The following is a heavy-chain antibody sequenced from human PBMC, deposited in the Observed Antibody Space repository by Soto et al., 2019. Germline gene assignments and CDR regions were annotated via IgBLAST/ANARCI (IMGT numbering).Heavy chain of an antibody. CDR2: VTAFNGDT. Sequence: QVLLVQSGAEVKRPGASVKVSCKASGYTFSNYGITWVQQAPGHGLEWLGWVTAFNGDTNYAQNVRDRVTLTTDPSTDISYMELRRLRPDDTAVYYCARDGRVSFYYYGMDVWGQGTTVIVSS. CDR3: ARDGRVSFYYYGMDV. V-gene: IGHV1-18*01. CDR1: GYTFSNYG. J-gene: IGHJ6*02.